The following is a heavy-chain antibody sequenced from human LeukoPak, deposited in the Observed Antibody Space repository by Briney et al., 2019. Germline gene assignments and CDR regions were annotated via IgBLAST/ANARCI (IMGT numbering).Heavy chain of an antibody. Sequence: PSETLSLTCTVSGGSISSGGYYWSWIRQHPGQGLEWVGYIYYSGSTYYNPSLKSRVTISVDTSKNQFSLKLSSVTAADTAVYYCAREGEWYYGMDVWGLGTTVTVSS. V-gene: IGHV4-31*03. CDR2: IYYSGST. D-gene: IGHD2-21*01. CDR3: AREGEWYYGMDV. J-gene: IGHJ6*02. CDR1: GGSISSGGYY.